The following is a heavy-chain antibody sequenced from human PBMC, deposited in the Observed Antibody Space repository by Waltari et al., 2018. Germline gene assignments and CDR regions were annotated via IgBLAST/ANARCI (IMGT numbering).Heavy chain of an antibody. V-gene: IGHV5-51*01. CDR2: IYPGDSET. J-gene: IGHJ4*02. CDR3: ARLAGAVASFDY. CDR1: RYTFTKYW. Sequence: EVQLLQSGAEVQEPGESLKISCKGPRYTFTKYWIGWVRQKPGKGLEWRGIIYPGDSETKYSPSFQGRVTISADKSITTAYLQWNSLQASDSAMYYCARLAGAVASFDYWGQGTLVTVSS. D-gene: IGHD6-19*01.